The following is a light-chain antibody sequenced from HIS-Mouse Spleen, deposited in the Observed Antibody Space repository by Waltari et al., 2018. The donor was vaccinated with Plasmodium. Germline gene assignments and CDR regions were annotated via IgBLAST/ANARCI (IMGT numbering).Light chain of an antibody. V-gene: IGKV1-8*01. CDR1: QGISSY. J-gene: IGKJ4*01. Sequence: AIRMTQSPSSSSASSGERVTIICRASQGISSYLAWYQQKPGKAPKLLIYAASTLQSGVPSRFSGSGSGTDFTLTISCLQSEDFATYYCQQYYSYPLTFGGGTKVEIK. CDR2: AAS. CDR3: QQYYSYPLT.